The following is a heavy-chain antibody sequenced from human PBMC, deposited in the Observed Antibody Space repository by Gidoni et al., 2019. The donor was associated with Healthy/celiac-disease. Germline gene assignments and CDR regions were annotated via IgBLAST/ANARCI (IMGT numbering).Heavy chain of an antibody. CDR3: ARGGYSSSSGRIDY. D-gene: IGHD6-6*01. CDR2: IIPILGIA. J-gene: IGHJ4*02. CDR1: GGTFSSYT. V-gene: IGHV1-69*02. Sequence: QVQLVQSGAEVKKPGSSVKVSCKASGGTFSSYTISWVRQAPGQGLEWMGRIIPILGIANYAQKFQGRVTITADKSTSTAYMELSSLRSEDTAVYYCARGGYSSSSGRIDYWGQGTLVTVSS.